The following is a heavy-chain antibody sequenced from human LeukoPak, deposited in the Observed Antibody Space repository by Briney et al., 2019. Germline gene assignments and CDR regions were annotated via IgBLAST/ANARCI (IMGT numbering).Heavy chain of an antibody. V-gene: IGHV4-39*07. D-gene: IGHD6-19*01. J-gene: IGHJ4*02. CDR3: ARDMAEAGYFDS. Sequence: SETLSLTCTVSGGSISSYYWGWIRQPPGKGLEWIGSIYYSGSTYYNPSLKSRVTISVDTSKNQFSLKLSSVTAADTAVYYCARDMAEAGYFDSWGQGTLVTVSS. CDR1: GGSISSYY. CDR2: IYYSGST.